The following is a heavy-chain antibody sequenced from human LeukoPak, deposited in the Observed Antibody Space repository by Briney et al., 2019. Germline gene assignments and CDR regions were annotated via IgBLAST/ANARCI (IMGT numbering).Heavy chain of an antibody. Sequence: ASVKVSCKASGYTFTSYSISWVRQAPGQGPEWMGWMSAYNGNTIYAQKVKGRVTMTTDTSTSTAYMELRSLKSDDTAVYYCARASYCSDGSCYSDYWGQGTTVTVSS. CDR1: GYTFTSYS. D-gene: IGHD2-15*01. J-gene: IGHJ6*02. CDR2: MSAYNGNT. V-gene: IGHV1-18*01. CDR3: ARASYCSDGSCYSDY.